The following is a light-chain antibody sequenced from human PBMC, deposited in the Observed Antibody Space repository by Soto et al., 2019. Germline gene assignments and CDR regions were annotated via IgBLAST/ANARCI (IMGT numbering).Light chain of an antibody. V-gene: IGLV2-14*01. J-gene: IGLJ2*01. CDR2: QVT. Sequence: QSALTQPASVSGSPGQSITISCTGTSSDVGNYNYVSWYQEHPGKAPRLIIYQVTNRPSGVSNRFSGSKSGHTASLTISGLQAEDEADYYCSSFSTGSSYVIFGGGTQLTVL. CDR1: SSDVGNYNY. CDR3: SSFSTGSSYVI.